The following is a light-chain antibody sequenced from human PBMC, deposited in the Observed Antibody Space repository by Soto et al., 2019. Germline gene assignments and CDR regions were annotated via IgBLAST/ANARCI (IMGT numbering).Light chain of an antibody. Sequence: QSVLTQSASVSGSPGQSITISCTGTSSDVGNYNYVSWHQQHPGEVPKLIIFNVNNRPSGVSNRFSGSKSGNTAPLTISGLQAEDEADYYCSSFTSSTTYVFGTGTKVTVL. CDR1: SSDVGNYNY. J-gene: IGLJ1*01. V-gene: IGLV2-14*01. CDR3: SSFTSSTTYV. CDR2: NVN.